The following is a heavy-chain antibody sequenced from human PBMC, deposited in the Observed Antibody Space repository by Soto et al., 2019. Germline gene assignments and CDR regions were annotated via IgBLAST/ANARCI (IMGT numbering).Heavy chain of an antibody. J-gene: IGHJ4*02. CDR1: GFTFDDYA. CDR3: AKYILSIAARRQTRFDY. D-gene: IGHD6-6*01. Sequence: EVQLVESGGGLVQPGRSLRLSCAASGFTFDDYAMHWVRQAPGKGLEWVSGISWNSGSIGYADSVKGRFTISRDNAKNSLYLQMNSLRAEDTALYYCAKYILSIAARRQTRFDYWGQGTLVTVSS. V-gene: IGHV3-9*01. CDR2: ISWNSGSI.